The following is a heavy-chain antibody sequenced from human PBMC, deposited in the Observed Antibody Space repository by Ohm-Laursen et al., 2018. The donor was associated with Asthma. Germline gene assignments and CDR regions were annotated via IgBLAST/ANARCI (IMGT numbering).Heavy chain of an antibody. Sequence: SLRLSCTASGFTFSSYGIHWVRQAPGKGLEWVGFISYDGSIKYYADSVKGRFTISRDNSKNTVYLQMSSLRAEDTALYYCAKGAQRDSSSWYDYWGQGTLVTVS. CDR2: ISYDGSIK. CDR1: GFTFSSYG. CDR3: AKGAQRDSSSWYDY. J-gene: IGHJ4*02. V-gene: IGHV3-30*18. D-gene: IGHD6-13*01.